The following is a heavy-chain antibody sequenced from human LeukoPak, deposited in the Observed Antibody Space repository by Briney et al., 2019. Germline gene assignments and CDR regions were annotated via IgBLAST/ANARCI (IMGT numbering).Heavy chain of an antibody. V-gene: IGHV1-2*02. CDR1: GYTFTGYY. Sequence: ASVKVSFKASGYTFTGYYLHWVRQAPGQGLEWMGWINPNSGGTKYPQKFQGRVTKTRDTSISTAYLEVSRLRSDDTAVYYCARKYDILTGQSNWFDPWGQGTLVTVSS. CDR2: INPNSGGT. J-gene: IGHJ5*02. CDR3: ARKYDILTGQSNWFDP. D-gene: IGHD3-9*01.